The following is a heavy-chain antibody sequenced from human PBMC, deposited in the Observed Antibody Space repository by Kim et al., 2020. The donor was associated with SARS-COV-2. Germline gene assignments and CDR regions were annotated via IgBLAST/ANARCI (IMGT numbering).Heavy chain of an antibody. Sequence: SETLSLTCTVSGGSISSSSYYWGWIRQPPGKGLEWIGSIYYSGSTYYNPSLKSRVTISVDTSKNQFSLKLSSVTTADTAVYYCARLGEWGGAFDIWGQGTMVTVSS. CDR2: IYYSGST. V-gene: IGHV4-39*01. J-gene: IGHJ3*02. CDR1: GGSISSSSYY. CDR3: ARLGEWGGAFDI. D-gene: IGHD2-8*01.